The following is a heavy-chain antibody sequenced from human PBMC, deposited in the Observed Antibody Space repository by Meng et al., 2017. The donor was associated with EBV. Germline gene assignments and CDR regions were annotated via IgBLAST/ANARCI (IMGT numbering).Heavy chain of an antibody. V-gene: IGHV1-2*06. D-gene: IGHD6-13*01. Sequence: VHVVQSGAEVKKPGASVKVSCKASGYTFTGYYMHWVRQAPGQGLEWMGRINPNSGGTNYAQKFQGRVTMTRDTSISTAYMELSRLRSDDTAVYYCAKGADLAAAGTFWFDPWGQGTLVTVSS. J-gene: IGHJ5*02. CDR1: GYTFTGYY. CDR3: AKGADLAAAGTFWFDP. CDR2: INPNSGGT.